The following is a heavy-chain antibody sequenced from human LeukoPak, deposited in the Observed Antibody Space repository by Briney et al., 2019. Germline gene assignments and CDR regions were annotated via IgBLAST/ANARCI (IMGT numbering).Heavy chain of an antibody. Sequence: SETLSLTCAVYGGSFSGYYWSWIRQPPGKGLEWIGEINHSGSTNYNPSLKSRVTISVDTSKNQFSLKLSSVTAADTAVYYCVKGRDGYSDFDYWGQGTLVTVSS. CDR2: INHSGST. V-gene: IGHV4-34*01. CDR1: GGSFSGYY. CDR3: VKGRDGYSDFDY. J-gene: IGHJ4*02. D-gene: IGHD5-24*01.